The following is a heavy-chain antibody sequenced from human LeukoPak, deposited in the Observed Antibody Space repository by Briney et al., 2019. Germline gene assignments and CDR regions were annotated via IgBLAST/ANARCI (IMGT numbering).Heavy chain of an antibody. J-gene: IGHJ6*02. CDR2: ISAYNGNT. V-gene: IGHV1-18*04. CDR3: ARDLEYYYDSSGYYYDYYYYYGMDV. CDR1: GYTFTSYG. Sequence: ASVKVSCKASGYTFTSYGISWVRQAPGQGLEWMGWISAYNGNTNYAQKLQGRVTMTTDTSTSTAYMELRSLRSGDTAVYYCARDLEYYYDSSGYYYDYYYYYGMDVWGQGTTVTVSS. D-gene: IGHD3-22*01.